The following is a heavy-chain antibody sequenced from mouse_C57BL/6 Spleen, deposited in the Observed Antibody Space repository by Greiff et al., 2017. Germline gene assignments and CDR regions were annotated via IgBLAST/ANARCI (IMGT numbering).Heavy chain of an antibody. D-gene: IGHD1-1*01. V-gene: IGHV1-53*01. Sequence: QVQLQQPGTELVKPGASVKLSCKASGYTFTSYWMHWVKQRPGQGFEWIGNINPSNGGTNYNEKFKSKATLTVDKSSSTAYLQLSSLTSEDSAVYYCARGYGSSYGYFDYWGQGTTLTVSS. J-gene: IGHJ2*01. CDR1: GYTFTSYW. CDR2: INPSNGGT. CDR3: ARGYGSSYGYFDY.